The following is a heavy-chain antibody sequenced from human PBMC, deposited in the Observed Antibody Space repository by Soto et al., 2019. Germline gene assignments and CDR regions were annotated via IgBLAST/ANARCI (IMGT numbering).Heavy chain of an antibody. CDR3: GGSIVGVTPLDY. J-gene: IGHJ4*02. CDR2: INAGNGNT. V-gene: IGHV1-3*05. D-gene: IGHD2-21*02. CDR1: GYTFTSYA. Sequence: QVQLVQSGAEEKKPGASVKVSCKASGYTFTSYAMHWVRQAPGQRLEWMGWINAGNGNTKYSQKFQGRVTITRDTPASTAYRELSSLRSEDTAVYYCGGSIVGVTPLDYGGQGPLVTFSS.